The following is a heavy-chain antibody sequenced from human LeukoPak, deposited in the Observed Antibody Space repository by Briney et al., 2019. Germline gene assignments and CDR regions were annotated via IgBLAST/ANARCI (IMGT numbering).Heavy chain of an antibody. Sequence: GASVKVSCKASGYTFTSYGISWVRQAPGQGLEWMGWISAYNGNTNYAQKLQGRVTMTRDTSTSTVYMELSSLRSEDTAVYYCARDDSSGPQVYWGQGTLVTVSS. CDR2: ISAYNGNT. CDR1: GYTFTSYG. J-gene: IGHJ4*02. CDR3: ARDDSSGPQVY. V-gene: IGHV1-18*01. D-gene: IGHD3-22*01.